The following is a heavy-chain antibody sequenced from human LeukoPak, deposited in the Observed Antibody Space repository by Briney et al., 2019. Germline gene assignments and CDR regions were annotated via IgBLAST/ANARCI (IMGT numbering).Heavy chain of an antibody. CDR1: GGSISSSSYY. D-gene: IGHD6-19*01. CDR3: ARHETPIAVAQLDY. J-gene: IGHJ4*02. Sequence: PSETLSLTCTVAGGSISSSSYYWGWIRQPPGKGLEWIGSIYYSGSTYYNPSLKSRLTISVETSKNQFSLKLSSVTAADTAVYYCARHETPIAVAQLDYWGQGTLVTVSS. CDR2: IYYSGST. V-gene: IGHV4-39*01.